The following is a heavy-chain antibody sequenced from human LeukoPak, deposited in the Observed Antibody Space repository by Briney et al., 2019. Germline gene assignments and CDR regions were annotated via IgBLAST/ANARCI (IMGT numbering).Heavy chain of an antibody. CDR1: RFTFNTYW. D-gene: IGHD6-13*01. CDR2: IDSDGYST. CDR3: ASLPKRPYSSSWYIYMDV. Sequence: PGGSLRLSCAASRFTFNTYWMHWVRQAPGKGLVWVSRIDSDGYSTAYADSVKGRFTISRDNAKNSLYLQMNSLRAEDTAVYYCASLPKRPYSSSWYIYMDVWGKGTTVTVSS. V-gene: IGHV3-74*01. J-gene: IGHJ6*03.